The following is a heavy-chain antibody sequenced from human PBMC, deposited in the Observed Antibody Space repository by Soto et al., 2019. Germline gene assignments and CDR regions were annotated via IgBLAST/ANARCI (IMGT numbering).Heavy chain of an antibody. CDR3: TTDSYITSVIVRFDY. J-gene: IGHJ4*01. V-gene: IGHV3-15*07. CDR2: IKSKTDGGTT. Sequence: EVQLVESGGGLVKPGGSLRLSCAASGFTFSNAWINWVRQAPGKGLEWVGRIKSKTDGGTTDFAAPVKGRFAISRDDSKNMLYLQMNSLKTEDTAVYYCTTDSYITSVIVRFDYWGHGSLVTVSS. D-gene: IGHD2-2*01. CDR1: GFTFSNAW.